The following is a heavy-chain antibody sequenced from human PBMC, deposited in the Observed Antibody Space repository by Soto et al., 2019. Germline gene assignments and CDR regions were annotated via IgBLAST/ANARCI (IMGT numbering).Heavy chain of an antibody. Sequence: SVKVSCKASGGTFSSYAISWVRQAPGQGLGWMGGIIPIFGTANYAQKFQGRVTITADESTSTAYMELGSLRSEDTAVYYCARENYDILTGQSHYYYYGMDVWGQGTTVTVSS. CDR3: ARENYDILTGQSHYYYYGMDV. J-gene: IGHJ6*02. CDR1: GGTFSSYA. V-gene: IGHV1-69*13. D-gene: IGHD3-9*01. CDR2: IIPIFGTA.